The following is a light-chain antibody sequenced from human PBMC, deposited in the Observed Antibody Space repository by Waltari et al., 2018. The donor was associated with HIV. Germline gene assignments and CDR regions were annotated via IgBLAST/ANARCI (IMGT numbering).Light chain of an antibody. V-gene: IGLV3-25*03. J-gene: IGLJ3*02. CDR2: KVT. CDR1: DMPDPS. CDR3: QSADSDNTYNWV. Sequence: SQLTQPPSVPVSPGQTAKIPCSGDDMPDPSVSWYQQKPGQAPVLVMYKVTERPSGIPERFSGSMSGTTVTLTIMGVQPEDEADYYCQSADSDNTYNWVFGGGTKLTVL.